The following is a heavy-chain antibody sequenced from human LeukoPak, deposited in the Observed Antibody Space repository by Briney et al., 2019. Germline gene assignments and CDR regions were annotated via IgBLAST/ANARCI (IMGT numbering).Heavy chain of an antibody. CDR1: GFTFSSYS. Sequence: KSGGSLRLSCAASGFTFSSYSMTWVRQAPGKGLEWVSSISSSSSYIYYADSVKGRFTISRDNAKNSLYLQMNSLRAEDTAVYYCASDPHFSNTLYYDSSGYYSAYWGQGTLVTVSS. CDR2: ISSSSSYI. D-gene: IGHD3-22*01. V-gene: IGHV3-21*01. CDR3: ASDPHFSNTLYYDSSGYYSAY. J-gene: IGHJ4*02.